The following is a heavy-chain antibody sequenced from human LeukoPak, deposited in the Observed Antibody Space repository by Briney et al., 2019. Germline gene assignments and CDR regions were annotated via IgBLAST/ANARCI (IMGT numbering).Heavy chain of an antibody. CDR3: ARPFGQLSSSYFDY. J-gene: IGHJ4*02. V-gene: IGHV3-33*08. CDR2: IRYDGSNK. D-gene: IGHD3-10*01. Sequence: GGSLRLSCAASGFTFSDYYMSWIRQASGKGLEWVAFIRYDGSNKYYADSVKGRFTLSRDNSENTLYLQMNSLRADDTALYYCARPFGQLSSSYFDYWGQGTLVTVSS. CDR1: GFTFSDYY.